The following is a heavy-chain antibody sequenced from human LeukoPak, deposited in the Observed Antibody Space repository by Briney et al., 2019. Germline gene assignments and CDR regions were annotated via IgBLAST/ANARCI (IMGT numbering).Heavy chain of an antibody. CDR3: ARAYSTSSPFDY. D-gene: IGHD6-6*01. Sequence: ASVKVSCKASGYVFTSHYIHWMRQAPGHGLEWMGMINPSGGSTSYAQKFQGRVTMTRDTSTSTVYLELSSLRSEDTAVYYCARAYSTSSPFDYWGQGTQVTVSS. CDR1: GYVFTSHY. V-gene: IGHV1-46*01. CDR2: INPSGGST. J-gene: IGHJ4*02.